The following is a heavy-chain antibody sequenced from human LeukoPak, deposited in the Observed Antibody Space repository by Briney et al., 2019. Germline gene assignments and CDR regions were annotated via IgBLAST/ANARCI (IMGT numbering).Heavy chain of an antibody. Sequence: PGGSLRLSCAASGFTFSSYAMHWVRQAPGKGLEWVAVISYDGSNKYYADSVKGRFTISRDNSKNTLYLQMNSLRAEDTAVYYCAGSNYDSWSAPDYWGQGTLVTVSS. V-gene: IGHV3-30-3*01. D-gene: IGHD3-3*01. CDR2: ISYDGSNK. J-gene: IGHJ4*02. CDR1: GFTFSSYA. CDR3: AGSNYDSWSAPDY.